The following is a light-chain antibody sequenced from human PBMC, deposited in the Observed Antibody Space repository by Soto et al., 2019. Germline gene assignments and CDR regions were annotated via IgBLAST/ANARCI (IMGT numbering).Light chain of an antibody. CDR3: QQYNKWWT. J-gene: IGKJ1*01. CDR2: GAF. V-gene: IGKV3-15*01. Sequence: EIVMTQSPVTLSVSPGERATLSCRASQSVSSDLAWFQQRPGQAPRLLIFGAFTRATGIPARFSGSGSGTEFTLTISSLQSEDFAVYYCQQYNKWWTFGQGTKVEVK. CDR1: QSVSSD.